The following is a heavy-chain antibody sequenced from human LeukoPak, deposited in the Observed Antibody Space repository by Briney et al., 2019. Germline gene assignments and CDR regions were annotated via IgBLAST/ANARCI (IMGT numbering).Heavy chain of an antibody. CDR3: ARAVAQDFDY. Sequence: GASVRVSCTASGYTFTDDWIQWVRQAPGEGVDWMGMIKTSDGETLTAQKSKGRVTMTRDTSTTTVYMELSSLRSEDTAVFYCARAVAQDFDYWGQGSLVTVSS. CDR2: IKTSDGET. CDR1: GYTFTDDW. V-gene: IGHV1-46*01. J-gene: IGHJ4*02.